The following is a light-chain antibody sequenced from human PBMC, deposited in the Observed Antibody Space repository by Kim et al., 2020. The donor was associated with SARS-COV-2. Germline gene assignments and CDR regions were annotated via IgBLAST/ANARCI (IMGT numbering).Light chain of an antibody. CDR1: QSVSSSN. J-gene: IGKJ2*01. Sequence: SLSPGERATLSCRASQSVSSSNLAWYQQKPGQAPRLLIYSTSIRATAIPDRFSGSGSGTDFTLTISRLEPEDFAVYYCQQCHTPTTFGQGTKLEI. CDR3: QQCHTPTT. V-gene: IGKV3-20*01. CDR2: STS.